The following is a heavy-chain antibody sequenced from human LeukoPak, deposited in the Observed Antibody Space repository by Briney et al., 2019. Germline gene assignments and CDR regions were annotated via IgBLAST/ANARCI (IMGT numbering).Heavy chain of an antibody. V-gene: IGHV3-23*01. J-gene: IGHJ4*02. CDR2: IIDSGVST. CDR1: GFTFSRYA. CDR3: AKGGPPPVAAIFDY. D-gene: IGHD2-2*01. Sequence: PGGSLRLSCAASGFTFSRYAVSWVRQAPGKGLGWVSAIIDSGVSTYYADSVKGRFSISRDNSKNTLYLQMNSLRAEDTAGYYCAKGGPPPVAAIFDYWGQGTLVTVSS.